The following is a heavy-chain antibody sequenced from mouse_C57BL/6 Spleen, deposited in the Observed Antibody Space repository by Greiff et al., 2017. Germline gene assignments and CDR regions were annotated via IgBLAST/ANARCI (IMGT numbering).Heavy chain of an antibody. Sequence: QVQLQQPGTELVKPGASVKLSCKASGYTFTSYWMHWVKQRPGQGLEWIGNINPSNGGTNYNEKFKSKATLTVDKSSSTAYMQLSSLTSEDSAVYYCARSSYYGSSYYWYFDVWGTGTTVTVSS. V-gene: IGHV1-53*01. CDR2: INPSNGGT. J-gene: IGHJ1*03. D-gene: IGHD1-1*01. CDR3: ARSSYYGSSYYWYFDV. CDR1: GYTFTSYW.